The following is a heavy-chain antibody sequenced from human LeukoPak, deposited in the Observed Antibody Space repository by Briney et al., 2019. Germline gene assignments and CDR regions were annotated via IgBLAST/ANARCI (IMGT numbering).Heavy chain of an antibody. CDR3: AKITKATTPNY. J-gene: IGHJ4*02. V-gene: IGHV3-23*01. CDR1: GFTFSSSA. Sequence: GGSLRLSCAASGFTFSSSAMSWVRQVPGKGLEWVSGISASGGSTYYADSVRGRFTISRDNSKNTLYVQMNSLRDEDTAVYYCAKITKATTPNYWGQGTLVTVSS. D-gene: IGHD4-17*01. CDR2: ISASGGST.